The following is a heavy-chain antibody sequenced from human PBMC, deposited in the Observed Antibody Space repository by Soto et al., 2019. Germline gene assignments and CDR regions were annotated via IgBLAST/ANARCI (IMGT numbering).Heavy chain of an antibody. V-gene: IGHV3-30*18. D-gene: IGHD4-17*01. J-gene: IGHJ4*02. CDR1: GFTFSSYG. CDR2: ISYDGSNK. Sequence: QVQLVESGGGVVQPGRSLRLSCAASGFTFSSYGMHWVRQAPGKGLEWVAVISYDGSNKYYADSVKGRFTISRDNSKNTLYLQMNSLRAEDTAVYYCVKHTLYGDYSLDYWGQGTLVTVSS. CDR3: VKHTLYGDYSLDY.